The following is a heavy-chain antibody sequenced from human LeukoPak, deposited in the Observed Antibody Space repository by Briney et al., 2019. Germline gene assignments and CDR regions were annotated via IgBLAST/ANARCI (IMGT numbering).Heavy chain of an antibody. CDR2: IKQDGSES. V-gene: IGHV3-7*01. CDR1: GFTFSSYW. Sequence: GGSLRLSCAASGFTFSSYWMNWVRLAPGKGLEWVANIKQDGSESHFVDSVKGRFTISRGNAKNSLYMQMNSLRVEDTAVYYCARNWSPYDYWGQGTLVTVSS. J-gene: IGHJ4*02. CDR3: ARNWSPYDY.